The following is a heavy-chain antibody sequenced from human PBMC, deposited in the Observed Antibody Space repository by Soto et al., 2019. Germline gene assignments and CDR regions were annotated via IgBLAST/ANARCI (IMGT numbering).Heavy chain of an antibody. V-gene: IGHV4-59*08. CDR2: IYYSGST. CDR1: GGSISSYY. CDR3: ARHYRVGYESDLYYVDV. J-gene: IGHJ6*03. Sequence: PSETLSLTCTVSGGSISSYYWSWIRQPPGKGLEWIGYIYYSGSTNYNPSLKSRVTISVDTSKNQFSLKLSSVTAADTAVYYCARHYRVGYESDLYYVDVWGKWTRVTAS. D-gene: IGHD5-12*01.